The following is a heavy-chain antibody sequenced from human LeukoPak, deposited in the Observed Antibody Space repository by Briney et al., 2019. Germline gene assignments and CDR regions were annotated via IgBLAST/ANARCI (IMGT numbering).Heavy chain of an antibody. Sequence: PGGSLRLSCTASGFTFSSYEMSWIRQAPGKGLEWVANIKEDGSEKYYVDSVKGRFTISRDNAKNSVYLQMNSLRADDTAVYYCARDWSDGFDYWDQGTLVTVSS. CDR2: IKEDGSEK. V-gene: IGHV3-7*01. D-gene: IGHD3-3*01. CDR1: GFTFSSYE. J-gene: IGHJ4*02. CDR3: ARDWSDGFDY.